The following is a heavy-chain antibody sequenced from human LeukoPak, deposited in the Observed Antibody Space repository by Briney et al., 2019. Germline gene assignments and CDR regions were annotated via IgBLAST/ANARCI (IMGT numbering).Heavy chain of an antibody. V-gene: IGHV3-30*02. CDR2: IRYDGSNK. J-gene: IGHJ6*03. Sequence: PGGSLRLSCAASGFTFSRYGMHWVRQAPGKGLEWVAFIRYDGSNKYYADSVKGRFTISRDNSKNTLYLQMNSLRAEDTAVYYCARLYYYYYYMDVWGKGTTVTISS. D-gene: IGHD4-11*01. CDR3: ARLYYYYYYMDV. CDR1: GFTFSRYG.